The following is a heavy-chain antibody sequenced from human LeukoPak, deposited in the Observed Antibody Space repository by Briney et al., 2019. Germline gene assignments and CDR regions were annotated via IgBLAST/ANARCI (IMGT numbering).Heavy chain of an antibody. V-gene: IGHV1-18*03. CDR3: ARDRATDAFDI. CDR1: GYTFTTYG. CDR2: ISTYNGNT. D-gene: IGHD1-26*01. J-gene: IGHJ3*02. Sequence: GASVKVSCKASGYTFTTYGISWVRQAPGQGLEWMGWISTYNGNTNYAQKLQGRVTMTTDISTSTAYMELRSLRSDDVAVYYCARDRATDAFDIWGQGTMVTVSS.